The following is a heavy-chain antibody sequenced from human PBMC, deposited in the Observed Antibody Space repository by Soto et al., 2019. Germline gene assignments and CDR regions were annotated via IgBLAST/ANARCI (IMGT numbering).Heavy chain of an antibody. V-gene: IGHV3-74*01. J-gene: IGHJ4*02. D-gene: IGHD3-10*01. CDR1: GFTFSDYW. Sequence: EVQLVESGGGLVQSGGSLRLSCAASGFTFSDYWIHWVRQAPGKGLVWVSRIKSDESTTNYADSVWGRLTISRDNAKNTVYLQMNSLRVEDTAVYYCARGARNYYYFDYWGQGTLVTVSS. CDR3: ARGARNYYYFDY. CDR2: IKSDESTT.